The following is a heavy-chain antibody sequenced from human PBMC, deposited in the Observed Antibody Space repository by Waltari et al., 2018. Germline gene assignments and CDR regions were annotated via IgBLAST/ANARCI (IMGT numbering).Heavy chain of an antibody. V-gene: IGHV5-51*01. D-gene: IGHD1-1*01. J-gene: IGHJ4*02. CDR3: ARHRLTGKFRASEF. CDR2: IHPGDSGT. Sequence: EVQLVQSGAEVKKPGDSLKISCKGSGYSFTNYWIGWVRQMPGKCLEWVGIIHPGDSGTRYSPSVQGQVTLSADKSIRTAYLQWSSLKASDTAIYYCARHRLTGKFRASEFWGQGTLVTVSS. CDR1: GYSFTNYW.